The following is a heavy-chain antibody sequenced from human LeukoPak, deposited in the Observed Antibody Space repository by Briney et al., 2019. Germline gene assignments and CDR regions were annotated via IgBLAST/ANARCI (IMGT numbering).Heavy chain of an antibody. CDR2: IYYSGST. CDR3: TTDPSAEWLEGYFDY. D-gene: IGHD3-3*01. CDR1: GGSISSSSYY. V-gene: IGHV4-39*07. Sequence: SETLSLTCTVSGGSISSSSYYWGWIRQPPGKGLEWIGSIYYSGSTYYNPSLKSRVTISVDTSKNQFSLKLSSVTAADTAVYYCTTDPSAEWLEGYFDYWGQGTLVTVSS. J-gene: IGHJ4*02.